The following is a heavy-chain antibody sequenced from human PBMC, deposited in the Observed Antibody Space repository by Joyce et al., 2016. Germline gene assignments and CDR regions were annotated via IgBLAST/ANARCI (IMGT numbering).Heavy chain of an antibody. CDR1: GYTFTTHG. CDR2: ISAYNGNT. D-gene: IGHD3-16*02. CDR3: AGAEALSFSDC. Sequence: QVQLVQSGAEVKTPGASVKVSCKSSGYTFTTHGISWVRQAPGQGLEWMGWISAYNGNTNYAQKFQGRVTMTTDTSTSTAYTELRSLRSDDTAMYYCAGAEALSFSDCWGQGTLVAVSS. J-gene: IGHJ4*02. V-gene: IGHV1-18*04.